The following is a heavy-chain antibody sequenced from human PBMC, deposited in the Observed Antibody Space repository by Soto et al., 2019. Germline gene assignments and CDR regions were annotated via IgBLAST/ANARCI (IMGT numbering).Heavy chain of an antibody. CDR1: GFTFSSYA. J-gene: IGHJ4*02. CDR3: AKVDLGGIVVVPAALFDY. Sequence: EVQLLESGGGLVQPGGSLRLSCAASGFTFSSYAMSWVRQAPGKGLEWVSAISGSGGSTYYADSVKGRFTISRDNSKNTLYLQMNSLRAEDTAVYYCAKVDLGGIVVVPAALFDYWGQGTLVTVSS. D-gene: IGHD2-2*01. CDR2: ISGSGGST. V-gene: IGHV3-23*01.